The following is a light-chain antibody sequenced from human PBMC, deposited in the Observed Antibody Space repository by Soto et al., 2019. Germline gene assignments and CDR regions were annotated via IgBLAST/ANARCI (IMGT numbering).Light chain of an antibody. CDR3: QQRSNWPPFYT. CDR2: DAS. J-gene: IGKJ2*01. CDR1: QSVSSY. V-gene: IGKV3-11*01. Sequence: EIVLTQSPATLSLSPGERATLSCRASQSVSSYLAWYQQKPGQAPRLLIYDASNRATGIPARFSGSGSGTDFTITSSSLEPEDFAVYNCQQRSNWPPFYTFGQGTKLEIK.